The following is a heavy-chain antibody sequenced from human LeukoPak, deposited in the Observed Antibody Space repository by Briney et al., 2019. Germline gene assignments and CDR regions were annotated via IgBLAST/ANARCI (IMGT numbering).Heavy chain of an antibody. D-gene: IGHD3-10*01. J-gene: IGHJ4*02. V-gene: IGHV3-48*01. CDR2: ISSGTSTT. CDR1: GFTFSPLG. Sequence: TGGSLRLSCAASGFTFSPLGMNWVRQAPGRGLEWVSYISSGTSTTYYADSVKGRFTISRDNAKNSLYLQMNSLRVEDTAVYYCARGRGLTLSYHYFDYWGQGTLVTVSS. CDR3: ARGRGLTLSYHYFDY.